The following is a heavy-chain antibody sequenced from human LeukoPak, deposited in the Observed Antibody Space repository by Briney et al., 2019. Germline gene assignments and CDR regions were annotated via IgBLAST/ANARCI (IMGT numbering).Heavy chain of an antibody. D-gene: IGHD2-2*01. CDR2: INPNSGDT. V-gene: IGHV1-2*02. CDR1: GYSFTAYY. J-gene: IGHJ3*01. CDR3: ATKGDGYCRSTNCQGAFDF. Sequence: GASVKVSCKASGYSFTAYYMHLVRQAPGQGLEWMGWINPNSGDTNYAQNFRDRVTMTWDTSVSTAYMELSSLTSDGTAVYYCATKGDGYCRSTNCQGAFDFWGQGSMVIVSS.